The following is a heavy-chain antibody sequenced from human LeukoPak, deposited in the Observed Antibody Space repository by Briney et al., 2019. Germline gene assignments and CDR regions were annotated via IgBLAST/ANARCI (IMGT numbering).Heavy chain of an antibody. CDR1: GFTFSHYG. D-gene: IGHD1-26*01. CDR2: ISDNGNTK. J-gene: IGHJ4*02. Sequence: GGSLRLSCVASGFTFSHYGTHWVRQAPGRGLEWVALISDNGNTKEYADAVKGRFTISRDNSINTLYLQMSSLRPEDTAVYYCAKAGDTGSYMYHFDHRGQGTLVTVSS. V-gene: IGHV3-30*18. CDR3: AKAGDTGSYMYHFDH.